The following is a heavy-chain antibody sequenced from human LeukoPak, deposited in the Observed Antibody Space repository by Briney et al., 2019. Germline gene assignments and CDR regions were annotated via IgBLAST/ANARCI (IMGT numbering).Heavy chain of an antibody. CDR2: IYYSGST. D-gene: IGHD3-10*01. V-gene: IGHV4-39*07. CDR3: ARAAVTMVRGVISYYFDY. Sequence: SETLSLTCIVSGGTLSSRNSYWGWIRQPPGKGLEWIGSIYYSGSTYYNPSLKSRVTISVDRSKNQFSLKLSSVTAADTAVYYCARAAVTMVRGVISYYFDYWGQGTLVTVSS. J-gene: IGHJ4*02. CDR1: GGTLSSRNSY.